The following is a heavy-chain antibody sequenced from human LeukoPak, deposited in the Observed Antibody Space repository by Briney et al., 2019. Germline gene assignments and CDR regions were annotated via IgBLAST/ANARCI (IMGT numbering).Heavy chain of an antibody. CDR1: GFTFSSHG. D-gene: IGHD2-15*01. V-gene: IGHV3-20*04. CDR3: ARSVAASRDY. CDR2: INWNGGST. J-gene: IGHJ4*02. Sequence: GGSLRLSCAASGFTFSSHGMCWVRQAPGKGLEWVSGINWNGGSTGYADSVKGRFTVSRDNAKNSLYLQMNSLRAEDTALYYCARSVAASRDYWGQGTLVTVSS.